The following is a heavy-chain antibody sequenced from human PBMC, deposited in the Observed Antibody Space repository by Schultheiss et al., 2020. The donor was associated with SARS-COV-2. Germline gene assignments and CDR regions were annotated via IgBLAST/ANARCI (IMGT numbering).Heavy chain of an antibody. Sequence: GESLKISCAASGFTFSSYAMSWVRQAPGKGLEWISAISGSGGSTYYADSVKGRFTISRDNSKNTLYLQMNSLRAEDTAVYYCAKGDVEMATNVGFDIWGQGTMVTVSS. D-gene: IGHD5-24*01. J-gene: IGHJ3*02. CDR3: AKGDVEMATNVGFDI. V-gene: IGHV3-23*01. CDR1: GFTFSSYA. CDR2: ISGSGGST.